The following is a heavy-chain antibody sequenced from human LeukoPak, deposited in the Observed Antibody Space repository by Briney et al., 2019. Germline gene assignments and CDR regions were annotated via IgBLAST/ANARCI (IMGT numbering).Heavy chain of an antibody. D-gene: IGHD6-6*01. V-gene: IGHV3-74*01. J-gene: IGHJ4*02. CDR3: ARGGVYSTSAVDY. CDR1: GFTFSSYW. CDR2: INSDGSST. Sequence: GGSLRLSCAASGFTFSSYWMHWVRQAPGKGLVWVSRINSDGSSTTYADSVKGRFTISRDNVKNTLYLQMNSLRAEDTAVYYCARGGVYSTSAVDYWGQGTLVTVSS.